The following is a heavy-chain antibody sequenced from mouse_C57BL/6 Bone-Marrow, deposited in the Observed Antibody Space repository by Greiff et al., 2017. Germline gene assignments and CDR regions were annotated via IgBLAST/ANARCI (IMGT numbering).Heavy chain of an antibody. J-gene: IGHJ2*01. V-gene: IGHV1-50*01. CDR1: GYTFTSYW. CDR3: ARGDYSNYYFDY. D-gene: IGHD2-5*01. CDR2: IDPSDSYT. Sequence: QVQLQQPGAELVKPGASVKLSCKASGYTFTSYWMQWVKQRPGQGLEWIGEIDPSDSYTNYNQKFTGKATLTVDTSSSTAYMQLSSLTSEDSSVYYCARGDYSNYYFDYWGQGTTRTVSS.